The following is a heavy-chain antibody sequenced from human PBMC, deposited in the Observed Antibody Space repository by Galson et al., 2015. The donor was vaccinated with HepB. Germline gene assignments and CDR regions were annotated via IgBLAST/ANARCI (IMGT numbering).Heavy chain of an antibody. CDR1: GFTFSDYA. Sequence: SLRLSCAASGFTFSDYAMHWVRQAPGKGLEWVTVISYDGSNKYYAQSVKGRFTISRDNPKNTLYLQMNSLREEDTAVYYCGRGGSGWSLHYWGQGTLVTVSS. CDR2: ISYDGSNK. CDR3: GRGGSGWSLHY. J-gene: IGHJ4*02. D-gene: IGHD6-19*01. V-gene: IGHV3-30-3*01.